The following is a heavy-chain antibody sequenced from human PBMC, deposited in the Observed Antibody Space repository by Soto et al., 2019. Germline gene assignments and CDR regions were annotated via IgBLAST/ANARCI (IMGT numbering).Heavy chain of an antibody. V-gene: IGHV1-18*04. D-gene: IGHD2-15*01. CDR2: ISAYNGNT. J-gene: IGHJ4*02. CDR3: GGGCSGGSCHPGAIDY. Sequence: HVQLVQSGAEVKKPGASVKVSCKASGYTFTSYGIIWVRQAPGQGLEWMGWISAYNGNTNDAQKLQGRVTMTKDTSTSTAYMELRSLSSDDTAVYYCGGGCSGGSCHPGAIDYWGQGTLVTASS. CDR1: GYTFTSYG.